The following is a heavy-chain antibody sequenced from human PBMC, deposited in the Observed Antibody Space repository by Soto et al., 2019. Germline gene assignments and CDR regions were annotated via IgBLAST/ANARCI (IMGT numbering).Heavy chain of an antibody. Sequence: QVQLQQWGAGLLKPSETLSLTCAIYGGSFSDYYWSWIRQPPGKGLEWIGEINHSGSTNYNPALKTRVPISLDTSKTPFSLTLSSVTAADTAVYYCARGGIHRSAYWGQGTLVTVSS. CDR1: GGSFSDYY. D-gene: IGHD6-13*01. CDR3: ARGGIHRSAY. J-gene: IGHJ4*02. CDR2: INHSGST. V-gene: IGHV4-34*01.